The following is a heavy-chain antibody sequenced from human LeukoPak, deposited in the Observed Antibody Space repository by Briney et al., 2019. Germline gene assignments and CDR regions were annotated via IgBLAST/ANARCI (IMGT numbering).Heavy chain of an antibody. CDR3: ARGPDDAFDI. CDR2: IYYTGST. J-gene: IGHJ3*02. Sequence: PSETLSLTCTVSGGSISNYYWNWIRQAPGKGLEWIGYIYYTGSTNKNPSLKSRVTMSVDTSKNQFSLNLKSVTPEDTAVYYCARGPDDAFDIWGQGTMVTVSS. CDR1: GGSISNYY. V-gene: IGHV4-59*01.